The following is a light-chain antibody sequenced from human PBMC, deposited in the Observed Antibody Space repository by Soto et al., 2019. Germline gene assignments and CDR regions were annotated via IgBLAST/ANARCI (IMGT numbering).Light chain of an antibody. Sequence: QAVVTQPPSVSGAPGQRVTISCTGSSSNIGAGYDVHWYQQLPGTAPKLLIYGNSNRPSGVAVRFSGSKSGTSASLAITGLRAEDEADYYCQSYGSSLSGYVFGSGTKLTVL. V-gene: IGLV1-40*01. CDR3: QSYGSSLSGYV. J-gene: IGLJ1*01. CDR2: GNS. CDR1: SSNIGAGYD.